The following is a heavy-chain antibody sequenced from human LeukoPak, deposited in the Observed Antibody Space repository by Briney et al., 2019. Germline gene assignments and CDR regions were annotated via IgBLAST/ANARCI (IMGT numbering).Heavy chain of an antibody. CDR2: IRYDGSNK. CDR3: AKGEYSSSSQVFDY. J-gene: IGHJ4*02. V-gene: IGHV3-30*02. D-gene: IGHD6-6*01. Sequence: GGSLRLSCAASGFSFSTYGMHWVRQAPGRGLEWVAFIRYDGSNKFYADSVKGRFTISRDNSKNTLYLQMNSLRGEDTAVYYCAKGEYSSSSQVFDYWGQGTLVTVSS. CDR1: GFSFSTYG.